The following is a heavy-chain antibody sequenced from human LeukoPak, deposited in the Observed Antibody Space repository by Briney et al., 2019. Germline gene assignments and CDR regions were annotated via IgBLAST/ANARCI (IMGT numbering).Heavy chain of an antibody. CDR1: GGSISSYY. Sequence: PSETLSLTCTVSGGSISSYYWNWIRQPPGKGLEWIGYIYYSGSTNFNPSLKSRVTISVDTSKNQFSLNLTSVTAADTAVYYCARFTPQGYGWGGYNRFDPWGQGTLVTVSS. CDR3: ARFTPQGYGWGGYNRFDP. J-gene: IGHJ5*02. V-gene: IGHV4-59*01. D-gene: IGHD3-16*01. CDR2: IYYSGST.